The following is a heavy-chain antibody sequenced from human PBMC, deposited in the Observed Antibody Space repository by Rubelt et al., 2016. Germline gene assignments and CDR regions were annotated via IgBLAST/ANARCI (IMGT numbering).Heavy chain of an antibody. J-gene: IGHJ5*02. V-gene: IGHV4-59*01. D-gene: IGHD3-16*01. Sequence: QVQLQESGPGLVKPSETLSLTCNVSGGSISSNYWRWIRQRPGKGLEWIGYIYYSGSTNYNPSLKSRVTISVDTSKNQFSLKLSSVTAADTAVYYCARDRVGGSWFDPWGQGTLVTVSS. CDR3: ARDRVGGSWFDP. CDR1: GGSISSNY. CDR2: IYYSGST.